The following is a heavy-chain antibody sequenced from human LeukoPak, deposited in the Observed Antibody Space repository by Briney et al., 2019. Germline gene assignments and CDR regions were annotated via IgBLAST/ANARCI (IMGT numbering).Heavy chain of an antibody. CDR3: ARVEDYYGSGSYYSRDYYYMDV. D-gene: IGHD3-10*01. V-gene: IGHV3-11*01. J-gene: IGHJ6*03. Sequence: GGSLRLSCAASGFTFSDYNMRWIRQAPGKGLEWVSSISRSGSTKYYADSVKGRFTISRDNAKNSLFLQMNSLRAEDTALYYCARVEDYYGSGSYYSRDYYYMDVWGKGTTVTVSS. CDR2: ISRSGSTK. CDR1: GFTFSDYN.